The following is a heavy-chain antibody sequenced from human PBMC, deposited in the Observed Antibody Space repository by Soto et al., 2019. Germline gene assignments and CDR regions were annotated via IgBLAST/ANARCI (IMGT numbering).Heavy chain of an antibody. D-gene: IGHD1-1*01. CDR1: GFTVSSNY. CDR2: IYSGGST. J-gene: IGHJ4*02. CDR3: ARAKTNLRWAYFDY. Sequence: GSLRLSCAASGFTVSSNYMSWVRQAPGKGLEWVSVIYSGGSTYYADSVKGRFTISRDNSKNTLYLQMNSLRAEDTAVYYCARAKTNLRWAYFDYWGQGTLVTVSS. V-gene: IGHV3-66*01.